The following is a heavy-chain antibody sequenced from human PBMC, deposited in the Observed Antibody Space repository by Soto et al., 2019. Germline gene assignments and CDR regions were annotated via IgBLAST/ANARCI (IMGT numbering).Heavy chain of an antibody. CDR3: ARALGQLGARYYYAMDV. V-gene: IGHV3-48*02. CDR2: ISGSSSTI. CDR1: GFTFNSYS. D-gene: IGHD6-6*01. J-gene: IGHJ6*02. Sequence: PGGSLRLSCAASGFTFNSYSMNWVRQAPGEGLQWVSYISGSSSTIYYAESVKGRFTISRDNAKNSLYLQMNNLRDDDTAVYYCARALGQLGARYYYAMDVWGQGTTVTVSS.